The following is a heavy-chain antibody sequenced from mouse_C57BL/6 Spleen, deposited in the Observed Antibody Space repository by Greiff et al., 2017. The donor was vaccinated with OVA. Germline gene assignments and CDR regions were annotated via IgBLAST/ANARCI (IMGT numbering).Heavy chain of an antibody. Sequence: EVQLQESGGDLVKPGGSLKLSCAASGFTFSSYGMSWVRQTPGKRLEWVATISSGGSYTYYPDSVKGRFTISRDNAKNTLYLQMSSLKSEDTAMYYCARQAGDYDYAPYYFDYWGQGTTLTVSS. D-gene: IGHD2-4*01. V-gene: IGHV5-6*01. CDR3: ARQAGDYDYAPYYFDY. CDR2: ISSGGSYT. J-gene: IGHJ2*01. CDR1: GFTFSSYG.